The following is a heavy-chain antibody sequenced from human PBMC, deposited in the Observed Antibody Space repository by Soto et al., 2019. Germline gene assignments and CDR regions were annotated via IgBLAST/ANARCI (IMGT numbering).Heavy chain of an antibody. CDR3: AREGVAPYYYYGMDV. D-gene: IGHD5-12*01. CDR1: GYTFTRSG. J-gene: IGHJ6*02. Sequence: GASVKASGKASGYTFTRSGISWVRQAPGQGLEWMGWISTYNGDTNYAQTFQGRVTMTTDTSTSTVHMEVRSLRSDDTAVYYCAREGVAPYYYYGMDVWGQGTPVTVSS. V-gene: IGHV1-18*01. CDR2: ISTYNGDT.